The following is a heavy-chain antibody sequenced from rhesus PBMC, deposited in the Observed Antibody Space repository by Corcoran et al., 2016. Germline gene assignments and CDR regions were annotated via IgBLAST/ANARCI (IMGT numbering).Heavy chain of an antibody. CDR1: GYSISSGYC. V-gene: IGHV4-122*02. D-gene: IGHD6-31*01. Sequence: QLQLQESGPGLVKPSETLSLTCAVSGYSISSGYCWSWIRQPPGKGLEWLGYISYSGSTSYNPSLKSRGNMSSDTSKNQFSLKLSSVTAADTAVYYCASLYSSGWYTNPDYWGQGVLVTVSS. CDR3: ASLYSSGWYTNPDY. J-gene: IGHJ4*01. CDR2: ISYSGST.